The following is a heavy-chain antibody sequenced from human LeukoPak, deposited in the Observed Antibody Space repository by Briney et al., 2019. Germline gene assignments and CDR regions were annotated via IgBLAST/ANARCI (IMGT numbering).Heavy chain of an antibody. CDR3: ARDRGWDGYNYSHAFDI. Sequence: SETLSLTCSVSGGAITGNNYYWGWIRQPPGKGLEWIGSIYYSGSTYYNPSLKSRVTISVDTSKNQFSLKLSSVTAADTAVYYCARDRGWDGYNYSHAFDIWGQGTMVTVSS. V-gene: IGHV4-39*07. J-gene: IGHJ3*02. CDR1: GGAITGNNYY. CDR2: IYYSGST. D-gene: IGHD5-24*01.